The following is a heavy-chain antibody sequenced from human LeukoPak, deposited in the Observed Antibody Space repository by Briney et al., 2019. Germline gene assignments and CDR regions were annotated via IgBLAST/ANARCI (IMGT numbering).Heavy chain of an antibody. CDR1: SGSISSSSYY. Sequence: SETLSLTCTVSSGSISSSSYYWGWIRQPPGKGLEWIASMYYSGSTYYNPSLKSRVTISVDTSKNQFSLKLSSVTAADTAVYYCARQDVEMATIGAFDIWGQGTMVTVSS. D-gene: IGHD5-24*01. J-gene: IGHJ3*02. V-gene: IGHV4-39*01. CDR3: ARQDVEMATIGAFDI. CDR2: MYYSGST.